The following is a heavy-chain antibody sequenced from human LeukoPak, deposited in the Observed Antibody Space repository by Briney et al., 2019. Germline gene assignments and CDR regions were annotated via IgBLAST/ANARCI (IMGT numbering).Heavy chain of an antibody. CDR3: TTERHYYGSGSCFDY. J-gene: IGHJ4*02. V-gene: IGHV3-15*01. CDR2: LKIKTDGGTT. Sequence: PGGSLRLSRAASGFTFSNAWMSWVRDAPGKGREWGGRLKIKTDGGTTDYAAPVKGRLTISRNDSKNTLYLQMNSLKTEDTAGYYCTTERHYYGSGSCFDYWGQGTLVTVSS. CDR1: GFTFSNAW. D-gene: IGHD3-10*01.